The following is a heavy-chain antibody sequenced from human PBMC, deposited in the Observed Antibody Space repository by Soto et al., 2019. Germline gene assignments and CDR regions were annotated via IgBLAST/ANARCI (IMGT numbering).Heavy chain of an antibody. D-gene: IGHD6-13*01. CDR3: ARGYSSSWYDLAFDY. Sequence: EVQLVESGGGLVQPGGSLRLSCAASGFTFSSYWMHWVRQAPGKGLVWVSRINSDGSSTSYADSVKGRFTISRDNAKNTLYLQMNSLRAEDTALYYCARGYSSSWYDLAFDYWGQGTLVTVSS. V-gene: IGHV3-74*01. J-gene: IGHJ4*02. CDR1: GFTFSSYW. CDR2: INSDGSST.